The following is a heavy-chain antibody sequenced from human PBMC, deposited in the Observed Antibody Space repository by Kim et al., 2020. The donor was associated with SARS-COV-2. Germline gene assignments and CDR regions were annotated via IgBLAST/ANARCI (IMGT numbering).Heavy chain of an antibody. CDR2: ISGSGGTT. J-gene: IGHJ4*02. CDR1: GFTFSSYA. CDR3: ARASAAAGTFYIDH. V-gene: IGHV3-23*01. D-gene: IGHD6-13*01. Sequence: GGSLRLSCAASGFTFSSYAMTWVRQAPGKGLEWVSAISGSGGTTYYAASVRGRFTISRDSSKNTLYLQMNSLRADDTALYYCARASAAAGTFYIDHWGQGTLVPVSS.